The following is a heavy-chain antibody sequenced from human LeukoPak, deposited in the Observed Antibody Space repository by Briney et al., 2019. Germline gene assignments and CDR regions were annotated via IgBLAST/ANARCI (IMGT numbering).Heavy chain of an antibody. CDR1: GFTFSSYW. CDR3: ARDVYSSGYYGQN. Sequence: GGSLRLSCAASGFTFSSYWMYWVRQAPGKGLEWVANIKEDGSEEYYVESVKGRFSVSRDNAKNSLYLQMNSLRAEDTAVYYCARDVYSSGYYGQNWGQGILVAVSS. D-gene: IGHD3-22*01. J-gene: IGHJ4*02. V-gene: IGHV3-7*01. CDR2: IKEDGSEE.